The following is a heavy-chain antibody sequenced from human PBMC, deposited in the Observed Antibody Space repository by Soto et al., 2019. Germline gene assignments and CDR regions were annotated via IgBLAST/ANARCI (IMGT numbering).Heavy chain of an antibody. CDR1: GGTFSSYA. V-gene: IGHV1-69*12. D-gene: IGHD2-15*01. CDR3: AREGVYCSGGSCFYGMDV. J-gene: IGHJ6*02. Sequence: QVQLVQSGAEVKKPGSSVKVSCKASGGTFSSYAISWVRQAPGQGLEWMGGIIPIFGTANYAQKFQGRVTITADEYTSTAYMELSSLRSEDTAVYYCAREGVYCSGGSCFYGMDVWGQGTTVTVSS. CDR2: IIPIFGTA.